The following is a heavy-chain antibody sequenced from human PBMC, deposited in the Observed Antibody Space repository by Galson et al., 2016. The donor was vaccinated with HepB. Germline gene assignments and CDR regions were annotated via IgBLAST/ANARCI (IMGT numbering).Heavy chain of an antibody. D-gene: IGHD3-16*01. J-gene: IGHJ6*02. CDR2: ISHDGRND. CDR3: VRDWGHDNYKFGMDV. Sequence: SLRLSCAASGFTFSSYGMHWVRQAPGKGLEWVAVISHDGRNDYYADSVKGRFSISRDNSKKTVNLQMNSLRPEDTAVYMCVRDWGHDNYKFGMDVWGQGTTVTVSS. CDR1: GFTFSSYG. V-gene: IGHV3-30*03.